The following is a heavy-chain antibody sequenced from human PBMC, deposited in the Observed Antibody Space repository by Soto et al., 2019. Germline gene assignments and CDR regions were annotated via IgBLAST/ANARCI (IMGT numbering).Heavy chain of an antibody. J-gene: IGHJ4*02. Sequence: QVQLVQSGAEVKKPGSSVKVSCKASGGTFSSYTISWVRQAPGQGLEWMGRIIPILGIANYAQKFQGRVTITVDKSTNTAYIELSSLRSEDTSVYYCARDRGVGASYFDYWGQGTLVTVSS. V-gene: IGHV1-69*08. CDR1: GGTFSSYT. CDR3: ARDRGVGASYFDY. CDR2: IIPILGIA. D-gene: IGHD1-26*01.